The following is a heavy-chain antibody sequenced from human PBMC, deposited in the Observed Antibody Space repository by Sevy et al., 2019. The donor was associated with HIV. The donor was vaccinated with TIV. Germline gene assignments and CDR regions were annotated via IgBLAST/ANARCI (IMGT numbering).Heavy chain of an antibody. CDR1: GFTFSSYS. J-gene: IGHJ6*02. Sequence: GGSLRLSCAASGFTFSSYSMNWVRQVPGKGLEWVSYISSSSSTIYYADSVKGRFTISRDNAKNSPYLQMNSLRDEDTAVYYCARGHSDTAMVRYYYYYYGMDVWGQGTTVTVSS. CDR3: ARGHSDTAMVRYYYYYYGMDV. CDR2: ISSSSSTI. D-gene: IGHD5-18*01. V-gene: IGHV3-48*02.